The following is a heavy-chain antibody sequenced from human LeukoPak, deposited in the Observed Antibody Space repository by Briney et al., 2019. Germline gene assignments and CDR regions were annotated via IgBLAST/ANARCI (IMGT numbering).Heavy chain of an antibody. CDR2: ISSSSSSYI. CDR1: GFTFSSYS. D-gene: IGHD4-17*01. Sequence: GGSLRLSCAASGFTFSSYSMNWVRQAPGKGLEWVSSISSSSSSYIYYADSVKGRFTISRDNAKNSLYLQMNSLRAEDTAVYYCARDGPDYGDYYYGMDVWGQGTTVTVSS. J-gene: IGHJ6*02. CDR3: ARDGPDYGDYYYGMDV. V-gene: IGHV3-21*01.